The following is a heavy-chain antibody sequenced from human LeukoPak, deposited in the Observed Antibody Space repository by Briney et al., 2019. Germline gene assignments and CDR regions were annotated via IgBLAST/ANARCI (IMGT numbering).Heavy chain of an antibody. CDR3: ARVGGRDGYNGAY. J-gene: IGHJ4*02. CDR2: IQYDGSNK. Sequence: GGSLRLSCAASGFSFSSYGMHWVRQAPGKGLEWVAFIQYDGSNKYYADSVKGRFTISRDNAKNSLYLQMNSLRAEDTAVYYCARVGGRDGYNGAYWGQGTLVTVSS. V-gene: IGHV3-30*02. CDR1: GFSFSSYG. D-gene: IGHD5-24*01.